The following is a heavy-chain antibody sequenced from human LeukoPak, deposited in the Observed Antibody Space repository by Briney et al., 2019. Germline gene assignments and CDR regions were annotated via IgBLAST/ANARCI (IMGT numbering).Heavy chain of an antibody. CDR2: IYQAGST. J-gene: IGHJ4*02. V-gene: IGHV4-30-2*01. CDR3: ARDRGRGGLYFDS. Sequence: PSEPLSLTCAVSGGSLNSVGYPGRWIRRPPGEGLGWFGYIYQAGSTSYIPTLKTRVTISLDSSKNPFSLKLTSVTPADTAVYYCARDRGRGGLYFDSWGQGNLVTVSS. CDR1: GGSLNSVGYP. D-gene: IGHD3-16*01.